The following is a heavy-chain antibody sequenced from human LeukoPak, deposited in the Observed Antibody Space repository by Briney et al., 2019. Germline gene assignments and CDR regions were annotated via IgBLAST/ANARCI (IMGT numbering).Heavy chain of an antibody. V-gene: IGHV3-23*01. CDR1: GFTFSSYA. J-gene: IGHJ4*02. D-gene: IGHD2-15*01. Sequence: PGGSLRLSCAASGFTFSSYAMSWVRQAPGTGLEWVSGISGSGGSTYYADSVKGRFTISRDNSKNTLYLQMNSLRAGDTAVYYCAKCSGGTCYSSLDYWGQGTLVTVSS. CDR3: AKCSGGTCYSSLDY. CDR2: ISGSGGST.